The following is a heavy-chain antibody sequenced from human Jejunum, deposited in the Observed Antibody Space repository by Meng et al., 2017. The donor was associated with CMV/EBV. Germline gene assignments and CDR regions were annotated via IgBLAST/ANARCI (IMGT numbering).Heavy chain of an antibody. J-gene: IGHJ4*02. Sequence: VSRGSITDNSWSWIRQSARKGLEWIGSISYSGSTNYNPSLKSRVTISMDTSENQFSLKVSSVTAGDTAVYYCARWSGSGNYPFADYWGQGTLVTVSS. CDR1: RGSITDNS. V-gene: IGHV4-59*01. CDR3: ARWSGSGNYPFADY. CDR2: ISYSGST. D-gene: IGHD3-10*01.